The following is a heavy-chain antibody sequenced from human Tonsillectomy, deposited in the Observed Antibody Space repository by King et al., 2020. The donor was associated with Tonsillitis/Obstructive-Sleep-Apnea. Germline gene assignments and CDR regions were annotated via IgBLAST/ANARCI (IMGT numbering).Heavy chain of an antibody. J-gene: IGHJ1*01. CDR2: INPDGSTT. CDR3: AKWDYG. V-gene: IGHV3-74*01. D-gene: IGHD4-17*01. CDR1: GFAFSTYW. Sequence: VQLVESGGGLVQPGGSLRLSCVASGFAFSTYWIHWVRQAPGKGLVWVSRINPDGSTTGYADSVKGRFTISRDNAKNTVYLQMTSLRDEDTAVYYCAKWDYGWGQGTLVTVSS.